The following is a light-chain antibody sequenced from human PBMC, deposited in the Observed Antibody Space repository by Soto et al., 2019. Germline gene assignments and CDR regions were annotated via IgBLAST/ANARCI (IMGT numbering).Light chain of an antibody. CDR3: TSWTTSTTMI. Sequence: VLTQPASVSGSPGQSITISCTGTSSDIGAYNFVSWYQQHPGKAPKLMLYDVNIRPSGVSNRFSGSKSGNTASLTISGLQAEDEADYYCTSWTTSTTMIFGGGTKVT. J-gene: IGLJ2*01. V-gene: IGLV2-14*03. CDR2: DVN. CDR1: SSDIGAYNF.